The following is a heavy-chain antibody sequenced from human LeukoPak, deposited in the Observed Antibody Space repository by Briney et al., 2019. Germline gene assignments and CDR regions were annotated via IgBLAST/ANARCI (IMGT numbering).Heavy chain of an antibody. CDR3: ASGTTDIVVVPATLRNYYFDY. CDR1: GYTFTGYY. CDR2: INPDSGGT. Sequence: ASVKVSCKASGYTFTGYYIHWVRQAPGQGLEWMGWINPDSGGTNYAQKFQGRVTMTRDTSIRTAYMELSRLRSEDTAVYYCASGTTDIVVVPATLRNYYFDYWGQGTLVTVSS. J-gene: IGHJ4*02. D-gene: IGHD2-2*01. V-gene: IGHV1-2*02.